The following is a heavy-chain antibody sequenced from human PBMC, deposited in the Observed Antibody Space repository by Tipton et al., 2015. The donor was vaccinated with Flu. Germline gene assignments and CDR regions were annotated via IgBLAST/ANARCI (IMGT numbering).Heavy chain of an antibody. J-gene: IGHJ4*02. D-gene: IGHD3-3*01. CDR2: IYYSGST. CDR3: ARARSHYDFWSGYYVPIQRGYYFDY. Sequence: TLSLTCTVSGGSISSSSYYWGWIRQPPGKGLEWIGSIYYSGSTYYNPSLKSRVTISVDTSKNQFSLKLSSVTAADTAVYYCARARSHYDFWSGYYVPIQRGYYFDYWGQGTLVTVSS. V-gene: IGHV4-39*01. CDR1: GGSISSSSYY.